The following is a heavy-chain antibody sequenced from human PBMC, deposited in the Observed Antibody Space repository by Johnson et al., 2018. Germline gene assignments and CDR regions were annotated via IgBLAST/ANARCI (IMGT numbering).Heavy chain of an antibody. Sequence: EEQLLESGGGLVQAGGSLRLSCAASGLTFSNCAMTWVRQAPGKGLEWVSSLSGRGGSTYYADSVKGRFTIPRDNPKNKLYRQMHSLRAEDTAVYYCAKGIGWELPPLYYYYGMDVWGQGTTVTVSS. J-gene: IGHJ6*02. CDR3: AKGIGWELPPLYYYYGMDV. CDR1: GLTFSNCA. D-gene: IGHD1-26*01. V-gene: IGHV3-23*01. CDR2: LSGRGGST.